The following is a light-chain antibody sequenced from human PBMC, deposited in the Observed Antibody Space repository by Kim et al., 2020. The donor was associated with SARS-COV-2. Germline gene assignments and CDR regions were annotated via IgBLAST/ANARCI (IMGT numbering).Light chain of an antibody. CDR2: YDS. J-gene: IGLJ3*02. CDR1: NIESKS. Sequence: SYELTQPPSVSVAPGKTATITCGGNNIESKSVHWFQQKPGQAPVLVIYYDSDRPSGIPERFSGSNSGNTATLTISRVDAGDEADYYCQVWDTNIDQGVFG. CDR3: QVWDTNIDQGV. V-gene: IGLV3-21*04.